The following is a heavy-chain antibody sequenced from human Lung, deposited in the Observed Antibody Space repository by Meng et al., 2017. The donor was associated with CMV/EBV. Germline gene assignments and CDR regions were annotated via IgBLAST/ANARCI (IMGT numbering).Heavy chain of an antibody. CDR2: IHHSGRT. J-gene: IGHJ6*02. CDR3: AREYCSATSCYLVASGGMDV. V-gene: IGHV4-4*01. Sequence: GSLRLSCAVSGGFISSSSWWSWVRQPPGKGLEWIGEIHHSGRTKYNPSLKSRVIISVDKSKSQFTLNLSSVTAADTAVYFCAREYCSATSCYLVASGGMDVWGQGTTVTVSS. D-gene: IGHD2-2*01. CDR1: GGFISSSSW.